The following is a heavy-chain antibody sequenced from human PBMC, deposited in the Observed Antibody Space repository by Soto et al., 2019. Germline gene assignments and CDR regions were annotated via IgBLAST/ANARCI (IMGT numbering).Heavy chain of an antibody. Sequence: QVQLVQSEAELRKPGTSVKVSCKTSGYPFTSYYMNWVRQAPGQGLEWMGVINPTDGTTTFAQKFHGRLTMTRDTSTSTVYMGLSSLRFDDTAVHYCASCGSDGSDCDNWGQGTLVAVSS. CDR2: INPTDGTT. J-gene: IGHJ4*02. V-gene: IGHV1-46*01. CDR1: GYPFTSYY. CDR3: ASCGSDGSDCDN. D-gene: IGHD1-26*01.